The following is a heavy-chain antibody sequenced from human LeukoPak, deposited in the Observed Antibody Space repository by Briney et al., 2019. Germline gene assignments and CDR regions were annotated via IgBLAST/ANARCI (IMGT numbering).Heavy chain of an antibody. Sequence: GGSLRLSCAASGFTFSNYWMTSVRQAPGKGLEWVAHIKEDGGEKHYVDPVKGRFTISRDNAKNSLYLQMNSLRAEDTAMYYCVRDRGYCSGGTCYALWDYWGQGTLVTVSS. CDR3: VRDRGYCSGGTCYALWDY. CDR1: GFTFSNYW. D-gene: IGHD2-15*01. J-gene: IGHJ4*02. V-gene: IGHV3-7*01. CDR2: IKEDGGEK.